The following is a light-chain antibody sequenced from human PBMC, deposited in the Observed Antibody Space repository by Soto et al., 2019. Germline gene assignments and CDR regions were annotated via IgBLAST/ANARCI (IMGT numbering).Light chain of an antibody. CDR3: SSYTSSSTLVV. V-gene: IGLV2-14*01. CDR1: XXXVGGYNY. Sequence: QSALTQPASVSGSPXXXITISCTXXXXXVGGYNYVSWYQQHPGKAPKLMIYDVSNRPSGVSNRFSGSKSGNTASLTISGLQDEDEADYYCSSYTSSSTLVVFGGGTKLTVL. J-gene: IGLJ2*01. CDR2: DVS.